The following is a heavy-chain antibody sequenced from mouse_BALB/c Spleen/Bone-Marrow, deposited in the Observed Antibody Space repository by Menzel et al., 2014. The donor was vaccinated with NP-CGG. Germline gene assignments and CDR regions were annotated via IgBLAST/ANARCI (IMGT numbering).Heavy chain of an antibody. D-gene: IGHD1-1*01. CDR3: ARYYYGSSLFAY. J-gene: IGHJ3*01. CDR2: IDPANGNT. V-gene: IGHV14-3*02. Sequence: EVQLQQSGAELVKPGASVKLSCTASGFNIKDTYMYWVKQRPEQGLEWIGRIDPANGNTKYDPKFQGKATITADTSSNTAYLQLSSLTSEDTAVYYCARYYYGSSLFAYWGQVTLVTVSA. CDR1: GFNIKDTY.